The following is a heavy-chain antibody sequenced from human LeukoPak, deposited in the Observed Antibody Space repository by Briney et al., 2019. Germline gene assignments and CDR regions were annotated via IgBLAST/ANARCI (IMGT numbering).Heavy chain of an antibody. J-gene: IGHJ4*02. CDR1: GFTFDGYA. Sequence: PGGSLRLSCAASGFTFDGYAMHWVRHAPGKGLEWVSGISWNSGSIGYADSVKGRFTISRDNAKNSLYLQMNSLRAEDTALYYCAKEGSGSYYDYFDYWGQGTLVTVSS. CDR3: AKEGSGSYYDYFDY. D-gene: IGHD1-26*01. V-gene: IGHV3-9*01. CDR2: ISWNSGSI.